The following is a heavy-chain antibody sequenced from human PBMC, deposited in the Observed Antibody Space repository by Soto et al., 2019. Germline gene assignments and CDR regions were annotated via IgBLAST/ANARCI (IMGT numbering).Heavy chain of an antibody. Sequence: EVQLVESGGGLVQPGRSLRLSCAASGFTFDDYAMHWVRQAPGKGLELVSGISWNSGSIGYAESVKGRFTISRANAKNSLYLQMNSLRAEDTALYYCAKEYSSGWYFGAFDIWGQGTMVTVSS. CDR2: ISWNSGSI. CDR3: AKEYSSGWYFGAFDI. J-gene: IGHJ3*02. CDR1: GFTFDDYA. D-gene: IGHD6-19*01. V-gene: IGHV3-9*01.